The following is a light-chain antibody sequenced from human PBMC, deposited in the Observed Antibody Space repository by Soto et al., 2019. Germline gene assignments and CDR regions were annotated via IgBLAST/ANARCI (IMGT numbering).Light chain of an antibody. V-gene: IGKV3-11*01. CDR2: DAS. CDR1: QSVSSH. CDR3: QQRSDWPPT. J-gene: IGKJ4*01. Sequence: EIVLTQSPATLSLSPGERATLSCRASQSVSSHLFWYQQKAGQVPRLLIYDASNRVTGIPARFGGSGSGTDFTLSISGLEPEDFAVYYCQQRSDWPPTFGGGNKVEIK.